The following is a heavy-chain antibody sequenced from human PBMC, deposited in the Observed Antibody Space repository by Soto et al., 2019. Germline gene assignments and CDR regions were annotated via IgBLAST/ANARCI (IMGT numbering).Heavy chain of an antibody. CDR3: AKALLNYGPVGI. Sequence: EVQLVESGGGLVQPGRSLRLSCAASGFTFDDYAMHWVRQAPGKGLEWVSAISGSGGSTYYADSVKGRFTISRDNSKNTLYLQMNSLRAEDTAVYYCAKALLNYGPVGIWGQGTMVTVSS. V-gene: IGHV3-23*04. J-gene: IGHJ3*02. CDR1: GFTFDDYA. D-gene: IGHD3-16*01. CDR2: ISGSGGST.